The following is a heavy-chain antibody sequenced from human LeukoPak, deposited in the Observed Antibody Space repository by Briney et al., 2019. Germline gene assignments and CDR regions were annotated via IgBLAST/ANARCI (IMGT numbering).Heavy chain of an antibody. J-gene: IGHJ6*04. D-gene: IGHD2-15*01. Sequence: PGGSLRLSCSASGFSFGNYAMYWVRQAPGKGLEWVANIKQGGSGKYYVDSVKGRFTISRDNAKSSLYLQMNSLRAEDTAVYYCARDFGLRCSGGTCYSVYYYGMDVWGKGTTVTVSS. CDR3: ARDFGLRCSGGTCYSVYYYGMDV. CDR1: GFSFGNYA. CDR2: IKQGGSGK. V-gene: IGHV3-7*03.